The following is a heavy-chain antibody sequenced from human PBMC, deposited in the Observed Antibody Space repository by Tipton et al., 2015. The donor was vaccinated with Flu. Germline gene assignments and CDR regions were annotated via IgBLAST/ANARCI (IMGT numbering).Heavy chain of an antibody. V-gene: IGHV3-74*01. CDR3: ARGYSYNYRVDY. CDR1: GFTFSSYW. D-gene: IGHD5-18*01. J-gene: IGHJ4*02. CDR2: INGDGSST. Sequence: CAASGFTFSSYWMHWVRQAPGKGLMWVSRINGDGSSTSYGDSVKGRFTISRDNAKNTLYLQMNGLRAEDTALYYCARGYSYNYRVDYWGQGTLVTVSS.